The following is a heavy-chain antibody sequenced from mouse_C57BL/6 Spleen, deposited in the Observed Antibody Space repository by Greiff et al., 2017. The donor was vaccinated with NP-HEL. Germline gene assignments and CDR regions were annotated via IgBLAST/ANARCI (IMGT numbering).Heavy chain of an antibody. J-gene: IGHJ2*01. CDR3: ASKDYYGSSYFDY. CDR1: GYTFTSYW. D-gene: IGHD1-1*01. V-gene: IGHV1-69*01. Sequence: VQLQQSGAELVMPGASVKLSCKASGYTFTSYWMHWVKQRPGQGLEWIGEIDPSDSYTNYNQKFKGKSTLTVDKSSSTAYMQLSSLTSEDSAVDYCASKDYYGSSYFDYWGKGTTLTVSS. CDR2: IDPSDSYT.